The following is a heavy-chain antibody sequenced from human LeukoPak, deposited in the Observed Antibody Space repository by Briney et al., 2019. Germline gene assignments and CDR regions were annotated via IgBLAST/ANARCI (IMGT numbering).Heavy chain of an antibody. J-gene: IGHJ6*03. CDR3: TSMPADVSAYYYYYMDV. Sequence: GGSVRLSCAASGSTFSNAWMSWVRQAPGKGLEWVGHIKSKTDGGTTDYAAPVKGRFTISRDDSKNTLYLQMNSLKTEDTAVYYCTSMPADVSAYYYYYMDVWGKGTTVTVSS. CDR1: GSTFSNAW. D-gene: IGHD6-25*01. V-gene: IGHV3-15*01. CDR2: IKSKTDGGTT.